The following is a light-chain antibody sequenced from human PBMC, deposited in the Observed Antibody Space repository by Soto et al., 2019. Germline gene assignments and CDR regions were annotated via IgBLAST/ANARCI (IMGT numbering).Light chain of an antibody. Sequence: QSVLTRPPSASGTPGQRVTISCYGSSSNIGSNTVNWYQQLPGTAPKLLIYSNNQRPSGVPDRFSGSKSGTSASLAISGLQSEDEADYYCAAWDDSLNGRYVFGTGTKLTVL. V-gene: IGLV1-44*01. CDR1: SSNIGSNT. J-gene: IGLJ1*01. CDR2: SNN. CDR3: AAWDDSLNGRYV.